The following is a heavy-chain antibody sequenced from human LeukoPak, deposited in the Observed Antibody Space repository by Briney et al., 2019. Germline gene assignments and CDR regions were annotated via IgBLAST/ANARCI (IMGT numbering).Heavy chain of an antibody. J-gene: IGHJ3*02. D-gene: IGHD3-10*01. CDR1: GFTFRSSA. Sequence: PGGSLRLSCAASGFTFRSSALSWVGQAPGKGRDWVSAFSGNGGSTYYADSVKGRFTISRDNSKNTLYLQMNSLRAEDTAVYYCAKDYYGSGSYLALAFDIWGQGTMVTVSS. CDR2: FSGNGGST. CDR3: AKDYYGSGSYLALAFDI. V-gene: IGHV3-23*01.